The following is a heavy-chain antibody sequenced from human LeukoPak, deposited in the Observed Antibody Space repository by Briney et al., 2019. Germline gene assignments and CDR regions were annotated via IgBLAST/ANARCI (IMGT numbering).Heavy chain of an antibody. CDR3: AKGHGDWGGNYLDH. CDR2: ISASGSTM. D-gene: IGHD4-17*01. CDR1: GFTFTHYA. J-gene: IGHJ4*02. V-gene: IGHV3-23*01. Sequence: PGGSLRLSCIASGFTFTHYAMTWVRQAPGKGLEWVSDISASGSTMHYADSVKGRFTVSGDNSKNTVFLEMISLRVEDTALYHCAKGHGDWGGNYLDHWGQGAQVTVSS.